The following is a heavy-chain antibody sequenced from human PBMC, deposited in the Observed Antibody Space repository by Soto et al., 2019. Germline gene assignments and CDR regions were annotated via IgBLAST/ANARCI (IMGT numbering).Heavy chain of an antibody. D-gene: IGHD6-13*01. Sequence: SETMSLTSTVSGGSISSGGYYWSWIRQHPGKGLEWIGYIYYSGSTYYNPSLKSRVTISVDTSKNQFSLKLSSVTAADTAVYYCARAVSAAAGNYYYYGMDVWGQGTTVTRLL. J-gene: IGHJ6*02. CDR3: ARAVSAAAGNYYYYGMDV. CDR1: GGSISSGGYY. CDR2: IYYSGST. V-gene: IGHV4-31*03.